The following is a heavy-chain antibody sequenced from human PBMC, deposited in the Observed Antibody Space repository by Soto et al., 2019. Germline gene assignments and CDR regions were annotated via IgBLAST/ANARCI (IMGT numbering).Heavy chain of an antibody. D-gene: IGHD5-12*01. CDR3: ATSVQMATIPDI. CDR1: GGSLSRIGYY. J-gene: IGHJ4*02. V-gene: IGHV4-31*03. Sequence: SETLSLTCTVSGGSLSRIGYYWSWIRQHPAKGLEWVGYISNSGSTYYNPSLKSRVAMSIDTSKNHVSLTLTSLTAADTAVYYCATSVQMATIPDIWGQGTLVTVSS. CDR2: ISNSGST.